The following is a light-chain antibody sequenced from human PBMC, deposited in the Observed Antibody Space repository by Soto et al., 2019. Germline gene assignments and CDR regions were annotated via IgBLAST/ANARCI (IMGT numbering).Light chain of an antibody. J-gene: IGKJ1*01. V-gene: IGKV3-15*01. CDR1: ETVRSN. Sequence: RVMTQSPDTLSVSPGERATLSCRASETVRSNLACYQQKPGQAPRLLIYGASTRATGIPARFSGSGSGTEFTLTISSLQPDDFATYYCQQYMSYSFGQGTKVDIK. CDR3: QQYMSYS. CDR2: GAS.